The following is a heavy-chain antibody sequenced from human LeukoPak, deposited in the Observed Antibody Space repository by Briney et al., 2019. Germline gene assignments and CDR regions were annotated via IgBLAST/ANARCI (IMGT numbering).Heavy chain of an antibody. D-gene: IGHD5-18*01. CDR3: ARDYVDTAMGTDYYYYMDV. Sequence: ASVKVSFKSSGYTFTIYDINWVRQPTGQGLEWMGWMNPNSGNTGYAQKFQGRVTITRNTSISTAYMELRSLRSDDTAVYYCARDYVDTAMGTDYYYYMDVWGQGTTVTVSS. J-gene: IGHJ6*03. V-gene: IGHV1-8*03. CDR2: MNPNSGNT. CDR1: GYTFTIYD.